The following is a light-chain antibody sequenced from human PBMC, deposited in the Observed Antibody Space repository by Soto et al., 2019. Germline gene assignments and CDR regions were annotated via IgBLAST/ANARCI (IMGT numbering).Light chain of an antibody. V-gene: IGKV3-20*01. CDR2: GAS. CDR3: LQYGSSPRT. Sequence: EVVLTQSPGTLSLSPGERATLSCRASQSVSSSYLAWYQQKPGQAPRLLIYGASSRATGIPDRFSGSGSGTDFSLTISRLEAEDFAVYYCLQYGSSPRTFGQGTKVDI. J-gene: IGKJ1*01. CDR1: QSVSSSY.